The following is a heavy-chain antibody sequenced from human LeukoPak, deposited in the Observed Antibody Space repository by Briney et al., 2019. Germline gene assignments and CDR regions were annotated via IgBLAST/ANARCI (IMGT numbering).Heavy chain of an antibody. Sequence: GGSLRLSCAASGFTFSSYAMSWVRQAPGKGLEWVSAISGSGGSTYYADSVKGRLTISRDNSKNTLYLQMNSLRAEDTAVYYCAKRGIVLMVYAPVDYWGQGTLVTVSS. CDR3: AKRGIVLMVYAPVDY. CDR1: GFTFSSYA. D-gene: IGHD2-8*01. CDR2: ISGSGGST. J-gene: IGHJ4*02. V-gene: IGHV3-23*01.